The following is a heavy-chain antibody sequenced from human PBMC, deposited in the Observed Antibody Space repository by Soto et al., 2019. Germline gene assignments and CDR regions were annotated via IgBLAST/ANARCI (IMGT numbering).Heavy chain of an antibody. V-gene: IGHV3-11*04. D-gene: IGHD3-22*01. CDR1: GFTFSDYY. CDR2: ISSSGGST. Sequence: GGSLRLSCAASGFTFSDYYMSWIRQAPGKGLEWVSYISSSGGSTYYADSVKGRFTISRDNSKNTLYLQMNSLRAEDTAVYYCARGGVIYYDSSGYYYLDYWGQGTLVTVSS. J-gene: IGHJ4*02. CDR3: ARGGVIYYDSSGYYYLDY.